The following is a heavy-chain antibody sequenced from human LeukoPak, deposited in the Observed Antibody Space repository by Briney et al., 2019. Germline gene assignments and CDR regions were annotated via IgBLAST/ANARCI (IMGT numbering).Heavy chain of an antibody. CDR1: GASISSYY. V-gene: IGHV4-4*07. J-gene: IGHJ4*02. D-gene: IGHD4-17*01. Sequence: SETLSLTCTVSGASISSYYWSWIRQPAGKGLEWIGRIYTSGSTNYNPSLESRVIMSVDTSKNQFSLKLSSVTAADTAVYYCARDLRKYYFDYWGQGTLVTVSS. CDR3: ARDLRKYYFDY. CDR2: IYTSGST.